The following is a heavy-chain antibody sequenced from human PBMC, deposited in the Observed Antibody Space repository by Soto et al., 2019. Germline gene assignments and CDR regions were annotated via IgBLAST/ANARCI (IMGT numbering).Heavy chain of an antibody. J-gene: IGHJ5*02. CDR3: AISRHALAAAGRRENWFDP. Sequence: ASVKVSCKASGYTFTSYDINWVRQATGQGLEWMGWMNPNSGNTGYAQKFQGRVTMTRNTYISTAYMELSSLRSEDTAVYYCAISRHALAAAGRRENWFDPWGQGTLVNVSS. D-gene: IGHD6-13*01. CDR1: GYTFTSYD. CDR2: MNPNSGNT. V-gene: IGHV1-8*01.